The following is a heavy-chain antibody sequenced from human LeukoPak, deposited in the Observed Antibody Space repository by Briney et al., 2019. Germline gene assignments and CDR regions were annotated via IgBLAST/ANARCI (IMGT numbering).Heavy chain of an antibody. J-gene: IGHJ4*02. Sequence: SETLSLTCTVSGGSISSYYWSWIRQPPGKGLEWIGYIYYSGSTNYNPSLKSRVTISVDTSKNQFSLKLSSVTAADTAVYYCARERRYNSAWLAYYFDYWGQGTLVTVSS. CDR2: IYYSGST. D-gene: IGHD6-19*01. CDR1: GGSISSYY. CDR3: ARERRYNSAWLAYYFDY. V-gene: IGHV4-59*01.